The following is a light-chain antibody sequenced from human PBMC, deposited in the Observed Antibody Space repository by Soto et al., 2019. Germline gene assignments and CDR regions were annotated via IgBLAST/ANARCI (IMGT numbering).Light chain of an antibody. CDR3: KQYGSSPPT. J-gene: IGKJ4*01. CDR2: GAS. V-gene: IGKV3-20*01. Sequence: EIVLTQSPGTLSLSAGERATLSCRASQSVSKNFLAWYQQKPGQAPRLLINGASSRATGIPDRFSGSGSGTDFSLTIDRLETEDFAVYFCKQYGSSPPTFGGGTKVAI. CDR1: QSVSKNF.